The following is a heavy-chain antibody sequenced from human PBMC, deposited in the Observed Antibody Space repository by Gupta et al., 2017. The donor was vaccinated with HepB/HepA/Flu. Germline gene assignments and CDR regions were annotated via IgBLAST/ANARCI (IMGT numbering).Heavy chain of an antibody. CDR2: IKQDGSET. D-gene: IGHD3-3*01. J-gene: IGHJ6*02. CDR3: ARGTNTIPGMDV. CDR1: GSTFSDYW. V-gene: IGHV3-7*01. Sequence: EVQLVESGGGLVQPGGSRRLSCAASGSTFSDYWMNWVRQTPGKGLEWVATIKQDGSETYYVDSVKGRFTISRDNAKNSMYVQMNSLRVDDTAVYYCARGTNTIPGMDVWGQGTTVTVSS.